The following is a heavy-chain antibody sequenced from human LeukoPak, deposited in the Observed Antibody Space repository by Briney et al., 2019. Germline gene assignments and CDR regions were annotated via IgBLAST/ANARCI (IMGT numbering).Heavy chain of an antibody. V-gene: IGHV3-7*01. CDR3: ARSNPNRNALDL. CDR2: IKKDGSEE. Sequence: PGGPLRLSCAASGFTLNSYLMSWVRQAPGTGLEWVANIKKDGSEESYLDSVKGRFTVSRYNATNSLFLQMNSLRGEDTAVYYCARSNPNRNALDLWGQGTMVTISS. CDR1: GFTLNSYL. D-gene: IGHD1-14*01. J-gene: IGHJ3*01.